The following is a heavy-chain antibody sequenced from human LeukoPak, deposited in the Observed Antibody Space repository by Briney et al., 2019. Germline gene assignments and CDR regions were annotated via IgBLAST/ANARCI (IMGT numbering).Heavy chain of an antibody. V-gene: IGHV1-2*02. D-gene: IGHD4-23*01. CDR2: IDPKNGGT. CDR1: GYTFPGHH. CDR3: ARDGYGGNSFDY. J-gene: IGHJ4*02. Sequence: ASVKVSCKASGYTFPGHHIHWVRQAPGQGLEWMGWIDPKNGGTNYAQKFQGRVTMTRDTSINTAFMELSRLNSDDTAVYFCARDGYGGNSFDYWGQGTLVTVSS.